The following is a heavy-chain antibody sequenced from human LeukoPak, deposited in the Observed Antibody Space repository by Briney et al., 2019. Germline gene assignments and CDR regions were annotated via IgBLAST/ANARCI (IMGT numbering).Heavy chain of an antibody. Sequence: PGGSLRLSCAASGFTFSRYSMHWVRQAPGKGLEWVAVIWFDGSNKYYGDSVKGRFTISRDNSRDTLYLQMSSLRAEDTAVYYCAKEGEASRGYGSGHFDSWGQGALVTVFS. CDR2: IWFDGSNK. V-gene: IGHV3-33*06. J-gene: IGHJ4*02. CDR3: AKEGEASRGYGSGHFDS. D-gene: IGHD5-18*01. CDR1: GFTFSRYS.